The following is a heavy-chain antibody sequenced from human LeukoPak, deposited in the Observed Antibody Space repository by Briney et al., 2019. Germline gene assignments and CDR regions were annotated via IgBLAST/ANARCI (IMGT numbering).Heavy chain of an antibody. J-gene: IGHJ5*02. CDR1: GGSISSYY. CDR3: ARRTGNYDTNWFDP. V-gene: IGHV4-4*07. CDR2: IYTSGST. Sequence: PSETLSLTCTVSGGSISSYYWSWIRQPAGKGLVWIGRIYTSGSTNYNPSLKSRVTMSVDTSKNQFSLRFISVTAADTAVYYCARRTGNYDTNWFDPWGQGTLVTVSS. D-gene: IGHD1-7*01.